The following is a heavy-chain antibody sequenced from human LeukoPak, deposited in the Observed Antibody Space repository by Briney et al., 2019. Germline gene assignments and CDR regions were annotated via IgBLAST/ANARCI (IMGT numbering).Heavy chain of an antibody. CDR3: AKRGHYSINWYHYFDY. D-gene: IGHD6-13*01. CDR2: IASNGGSE. CDR1: GFTFTTYG. Sequence: GGSLRLSCAASGFTFTTYGLHWVRQAPGKGLEWVAAIASNGGSEYYADSVKGRFTISRDNSKNPLFLQMNSLRPDDTAAYYCAKRGHYSINWYHYFDYWGQGTLVTVSS. J-gene: IGHJ4*02. V-gene: IGHV3-30*18.